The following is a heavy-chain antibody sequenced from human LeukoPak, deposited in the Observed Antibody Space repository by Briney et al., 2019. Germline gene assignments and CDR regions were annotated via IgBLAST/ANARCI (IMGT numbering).Heavy chain of an antibody. CDR3: ARGQLWFDL. Sequence: SGGSMRLSCAASGYIFSNYAMSCVRQAPGQGLERVSVISNSGDNTYYADSVKGRFTISRDNSRNTLYLQINSLRADDTAVYYCARGQLWFDLWGQGTLVTVSS. J-gene: IGHJ5*02. CDR1: GYIFSNYA. CDR2: ISNSGDNT. D-gene: IGHD5-18*01. V-gene: IGHV3-23*01.